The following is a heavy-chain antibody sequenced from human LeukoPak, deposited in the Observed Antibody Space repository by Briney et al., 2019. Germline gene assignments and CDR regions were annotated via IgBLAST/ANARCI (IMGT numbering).Heavy chain of an antibody. CDR2: IFYSGST. D-gene: IGHD3-3*01. J-gene: IGHJ6*02. CDR3: ARGSAILRFLDGHYSYYGMDV. V-gene: IGHV4-59*01. Sequence: SETLSLTCTVSGGSISTYYWSWIRQPPGKGLEWTGYIFYSGSTNYNPSLKSRVSISVDTSKNHFSLKLSSVTAADTAVYYCARGSAILRFLDGHYSYYGMDVWGQGTTVTVSS. CDR1: GGSISTYY.